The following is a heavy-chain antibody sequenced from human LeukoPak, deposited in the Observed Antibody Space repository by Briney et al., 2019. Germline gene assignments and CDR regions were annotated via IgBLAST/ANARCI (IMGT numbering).Heavy chain of an antibody. Sequence: SETLSLTCTVSGGSVSNGNYYWSWLRQPPGKALEWIGYIYYSGSANYNPSLEGRVTISVDTSKDQFSVKLSSVTAADTAVYYCTRSQNYYGSGDYWSQGTLVTVSS. J-gene: IGHJ4*02. CDR2: IYYSGSA. D-gene: IGHD3-10*01. CDR3: TRSQNYYGSGDY. V-gene: IGHV4-61*01. CDR1: GGSVSNGNYY.